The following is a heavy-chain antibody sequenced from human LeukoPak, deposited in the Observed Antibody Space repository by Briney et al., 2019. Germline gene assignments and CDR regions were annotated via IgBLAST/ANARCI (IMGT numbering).Heavy chain of an antibody. V-gene: IGHV3-30*18. CDR3: AKDGPFLSTGSSGYYIPGY. Sequence: GRSLRLSCAASGFTFSSYGMHWVRQAPGKGLEWVAVISYDGSNKYYADSVKGRFTISRDNSKNTLYLQMNSLRAEDTAVYYCAKDGPFLSTGSSGYYIPGYWGQGTLVTVSS. CDR1: GFTFSSYG. CDR2: ISYDGSNK. D-gene: IGHD3-22*01. J-gene: IGHJ4*02.